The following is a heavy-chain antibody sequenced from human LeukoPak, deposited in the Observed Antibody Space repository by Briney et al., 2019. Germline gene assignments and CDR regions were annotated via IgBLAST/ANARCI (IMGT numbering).Heavy chain of an antibody. D-gene: IGHD1-26*01. CDR3: AREKYGGSNDY. CDR1: GGSISYHY. V-gene: IGHV4-59*11. J-gene: IGHJ4*02. CDR2: AYYSGST. Sequence: SETLSLTCAVSGGSISYHYWSWIRQPPGQGLEWIGNAYYSGSTKYNPSLKSRVNISVDTSKNELSLRLSSVTAADTAMYYCAREKYGGSNDYWGQGILVTVSS.